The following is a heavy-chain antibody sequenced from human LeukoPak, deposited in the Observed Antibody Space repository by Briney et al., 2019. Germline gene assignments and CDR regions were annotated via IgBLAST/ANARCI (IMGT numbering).Heavy chain of an antibody. J-gene: IGHJ4*02. CDR3: AINVLRFSN. CDR2: IGAYNGNT. V-gene: IGHV1-18*01. Sequence: ASVKVSCKTSGYTFTIYGLRCVRQAPGEWMGCIGAYNGNTNCAQKVQGRITMTTDTSTSTAYMELSSLRSEDTAVYYCAINVLRFSNWGQGTLVTVSS. CDR1: GYTFTIYG. D-gene: IGHD3-3*01.